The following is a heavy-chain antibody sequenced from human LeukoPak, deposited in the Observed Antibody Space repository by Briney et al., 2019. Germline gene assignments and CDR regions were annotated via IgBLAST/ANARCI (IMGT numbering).Heavy chain of an antibody. J-gene: IGHJ4*02. D-gene: IGHD5-18*01. V-gene: IGHV4-34*01. CDR3: ASYTAGGGGLDY. Sequence: SETLSLTCAVYGGSFSGYYWSWIRQPPGKGLEWIGEINHSGSTNYNPSLKSRVTISVDTSKNQFSLKLSSVTAADTAVYYCASYTAGGGGLDYWGQGTLVTVSS. CDR1: GGSFSGYY. CDR2: INHSGST.